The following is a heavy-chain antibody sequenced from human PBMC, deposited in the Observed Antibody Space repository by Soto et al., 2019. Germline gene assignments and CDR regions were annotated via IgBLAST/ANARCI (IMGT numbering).Heavy chain of an antibody. CDR1: GFTFSNYA. D-gene: IGHD2-8*01. J-gene: IGHJ6*02. CDR2: ISGSGGST. Sequence: GGSLRLSCGGSGFTFSNYAMSWVRQAPGKGLEWVSAISGSGGSTYYADSVKGRFTISRDNSKNTLYLQMNSLRAEDTAVYYCAKVPRGGINGVCYWGAPSYYYGMDVWGQGTTVTVSS. V-gene: IGHV3-23*01. CDR3: AKVPRGGINGVCYWGAPSYYYGMDV.